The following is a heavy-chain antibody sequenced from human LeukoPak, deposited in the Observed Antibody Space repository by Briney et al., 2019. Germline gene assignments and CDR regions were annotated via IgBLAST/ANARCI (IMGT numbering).Heavy chain of an antibody. CDR2: ISSSSSYI. Sequence: GGSLRLSCAASGFTFSSYSMNWVRQAPGKGREWVSSISSSSSYIYYADSVKGRFTISRDNAKNSLYLQMNRLRAEDTAMYYCARQKVYGITAAGPAVSYYYYYMDVWGKGTTVTISS. D-gene: IGHD6-13*01. CDR3: ARQKVYGITAAGPAVSYYYYYMDV. J-gene: IGHJ6*03. CDR1: GFTFSSYS. V-gene: IGHV3-21*04.